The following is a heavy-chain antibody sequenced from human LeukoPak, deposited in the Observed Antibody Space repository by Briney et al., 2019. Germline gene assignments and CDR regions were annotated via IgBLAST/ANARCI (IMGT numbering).Heavy chain of an antibody. V-gene: IGHV3-30*18. Sequence: GRSLRLSCAASGFTFSSYGMHWVRQAPGKGLEWEAVISYDGNNKYYADSVKGRFTISRDNSKNTLYLQMNSLRAEDTAVYYCAKVITAMVTSYYYGMDVWGKGTTVTVSS. CDR3: AKVITAMVTSYYYGMDV. J-gene: IGHJ6*04. CDR2: ISYDGNNK. D-gene: IGHD5-18*01. CDR1: GFTFSSYG.